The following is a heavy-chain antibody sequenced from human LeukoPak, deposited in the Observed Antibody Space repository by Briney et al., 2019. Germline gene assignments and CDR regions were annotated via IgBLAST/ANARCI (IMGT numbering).Heavy chain of an antibody. Sequence: SVKVSCKASVGTFSSYAISRVRQAPGQGLEWMGGIIPIFGTANYAQKFQGRVTITADESTSTAYMELSSLRSEDTAVYYCASGNDFWSGYPLYYYYMDVWGKGTTVTVSS. CDR1: VGTFSSYA. CDR3: ASGNDFWSGYPLYYYYMDV. V-gene: IGHV1-69*13. CDR2: IIPIFGTA. J-gene: IGHJ6*03. D-gene: IGHD3-3*01.